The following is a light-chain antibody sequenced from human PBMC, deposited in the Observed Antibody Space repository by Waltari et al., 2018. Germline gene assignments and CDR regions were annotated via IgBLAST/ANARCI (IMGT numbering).Light chain of an antibody. CDR1: QNIDSD. CDR3: QQSYTTPPMYT. Sequence: DIQMTQSPSSLSASVGDRVTITCRASQNIDSDLKWYQQKPGKAPRLLIYAASSLQRGVPSRFSGSGSGTDFTLTVSSLQPEDFAIYYCQQSYTTPPMYTFGQGTKLEIK. J-gene: IGKJ2*01. CDR2: AAS. V-gene: IGKV1-39*01.